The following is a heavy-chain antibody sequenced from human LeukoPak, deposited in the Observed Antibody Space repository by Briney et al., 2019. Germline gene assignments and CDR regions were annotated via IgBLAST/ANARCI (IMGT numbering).Heavy chain of an antibody. V-gene: IGHV3-30*18. J-gene: IGHJ4*02. CDR3: AKDGGSVYGSGVSHFDY. CDR2: MSSDGSNK. Sequence: GGSLRLSCAASGFTFSSYGVHWVRQAPGKGLDWVATMSSDGSNKYYADSVKGRFTISRDNSKNTLYLQMNSLRAEDTAVYYCAKDGGSVYGSGVSHFDYWGQGTLVTVSS. D-gene: IGHD6-19*01. CDR1: GFTFSSYG.